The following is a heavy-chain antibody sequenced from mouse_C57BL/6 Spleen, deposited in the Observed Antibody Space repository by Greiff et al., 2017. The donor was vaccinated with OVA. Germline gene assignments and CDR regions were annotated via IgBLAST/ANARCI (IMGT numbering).Heavy chain of an antibody. D-gene: IGHD1-1*01. J-gene: IGHJ3*01. V-gene: IGHV1-5*01. CDR3: TRKTTVVATEFAY. CDR1: GYTFTSYW. Sequence: SGTVLARPGASVKMSCKTSGYTFTSYWMHWVKQRPGQGLEWIGAIYPGNSDTSYNQKFKGKAKLTAVTSASTAYMELSSLTNEDSAVYYCTRKTTVVATEFAYWGQGTLVTVSA. CDR2: IYPGNSDT.